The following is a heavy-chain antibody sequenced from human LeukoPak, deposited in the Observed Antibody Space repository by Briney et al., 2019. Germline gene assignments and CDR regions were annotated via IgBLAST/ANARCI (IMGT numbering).Heavy chain of an antibody. Sequence: PGRSLRLSCAASGFTSSNYAMSWVRQAPGKGLEWVSSISGSGGGTYYADSVRGRFTFSRDNSKNTLYLQMNSLRAEDTAVYYCVKPLIPVAGTLYFDFWGQGTLVTVSS. D-gene: IGHD6-19*01. CDR2: ISGSGGGT. V-gene: IGHV3-23*01. CDR3: VKPLIPVAGTLYFDF. J-gene: IGHJ4*02. CDR1: GFTSSNYA.